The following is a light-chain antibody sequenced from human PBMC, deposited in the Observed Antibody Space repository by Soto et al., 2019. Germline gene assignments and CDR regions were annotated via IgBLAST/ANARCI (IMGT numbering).Light chain of an antibody. CDR3: LQYNSYS. Sequence: DIQMTQSPSTLSASVGDRVTITCRASQSISSWLAWYQQKPGKAPKLLIYKASTLKSGVPSRFSCSGSGTEFTLTISGLQPDDFATYYCLQYNSYSFGQGTKVDI. CDR2: KAS. CDR1: QSISSW. V-gene: IGKV1-5*03. J-gene: IGKJ1*01.